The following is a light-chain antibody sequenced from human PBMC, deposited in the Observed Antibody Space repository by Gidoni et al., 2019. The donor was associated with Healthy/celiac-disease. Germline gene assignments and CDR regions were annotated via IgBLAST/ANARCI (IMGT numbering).Light chain of an antibody. CDR3: QQYYSTPRT. V-gene: IGKV4-1*01. J-gene: IGKJ1*01. CDR2: WAS. Sequence: DIVMTPSPESLAVSLGERATINCKSSQSVLYSSNNKNYLAWYQQKTGQPPKLLIYWASTRESGVPDRFIGSGSGTDFTLTISSLQAEDVAVYYFQQYYSTPRTFGQGTKVEIK. CDR1: QSVLYSSNNKNY.